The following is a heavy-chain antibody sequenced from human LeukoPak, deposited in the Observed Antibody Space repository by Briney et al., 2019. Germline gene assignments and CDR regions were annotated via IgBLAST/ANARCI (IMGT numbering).Heavy chain of an antibody. CDR3: AKQRVVYGDFAGDFDY. CDR2: ISHDGSNK. CDR1: GFTFSSYG. J-gene: IGHJ4*02. V-gene: IGHV3-30*18. Sequence: GGSLRLSCAASGFTFSSYGMHWVRQAPGKGLEWVAVISHDGSNKYYADSVKGRFTISRDNSKNTLYLQMNSLRAEDTAVYYCAKQRVVYGDFAGDFDYWGQGTLVTVSS. D-gene: IGHD2-8*02.